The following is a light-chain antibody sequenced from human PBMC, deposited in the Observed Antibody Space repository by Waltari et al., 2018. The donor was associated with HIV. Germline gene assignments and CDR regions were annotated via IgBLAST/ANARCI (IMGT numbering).Light chain of an antibody. CDR1: PSVSNNY. CDR2: GAS. V-gene: IGKV3-20*01. Sequence: EIVLTQSPGTLSLSPGQRATLSCRASPSVSNNYLAGYQQKPGQAPRLLIYGASSRATGIPDRFSGSGSGTDFTLTISRLEPEDFAVYYCQRYDTSPLTFGGGTKVEIK. J-gene: IGKJ4*01. CDR3: QRYDTSPLT.